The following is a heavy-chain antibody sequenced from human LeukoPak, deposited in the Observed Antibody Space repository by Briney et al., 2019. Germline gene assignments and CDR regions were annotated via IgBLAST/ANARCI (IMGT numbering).Heavy chain of an antibody. CDR2: INPSAGST. D-gene: IGHD6-19*01. J-gene: IGHJ3*02. Sequence: ASVKVSCKASGYTFTSYYMHWVRQAPGQGLEWMGIINPSAGSTSYAQKFQGRVTMTRDTSTSTVYMELSSLRSEDTAVYYCARGVAGTLPSGAFDIWGQGTMVTVSS. CDR1: GYTFTSYY. V-gene: IGHV1-46*01. CDR3: ARGVAGTLPSGAFDI.